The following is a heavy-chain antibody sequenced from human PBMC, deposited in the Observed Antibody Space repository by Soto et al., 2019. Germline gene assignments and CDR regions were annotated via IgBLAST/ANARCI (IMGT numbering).Heavy chain of an antibody. D-gene: IGHD3-10*01. CDR3: VGGQYYFDY. CDR1: GFPFSSYG. V-gene: IGHV3-30*03. Sequence: QVQLVESGGGVVQPGRSLRLTCAASGFPFSSYGMHWVREAPGKGLEWVAVISYDGSNKYYADSVKGRFTISRDNSASTLYLQMNSLRPEDTALHYCVGGQYYFDYRGQGTLVTASP. CDR2: ISYDGSNK. J-gene: IGHJ4*02.